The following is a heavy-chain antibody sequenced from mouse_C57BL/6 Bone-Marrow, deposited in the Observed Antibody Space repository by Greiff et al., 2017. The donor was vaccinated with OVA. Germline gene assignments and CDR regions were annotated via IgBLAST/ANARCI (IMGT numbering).Heavy chain of an antibody. Sequence: EVQLQQSGPELVKPGASVKMSCKASGYSFTGYFMNWVKQSPGKSLEWIGRINPYNGDTFYNQKFKGKATLTVDKSSSTAHMELLSLTSEDSAVYYCANCILFAYWGQGTLVTVSA. J-gene: IGHJ3*01. CDR3: ANCILFAY. CDR1: GYSFTGYF. V-gene: IGHV1-37*01. CDR2: INPYNGDT.